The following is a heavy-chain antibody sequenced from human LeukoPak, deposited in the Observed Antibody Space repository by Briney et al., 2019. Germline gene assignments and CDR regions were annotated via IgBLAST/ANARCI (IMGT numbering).Heavy chain of an antibody. CDR1: GGSISSGGYY. Sequence: SQTLSLTCTVSGGSISSGGYYWSWLRQHPGKGLEWIGYIYYSGSTYYNPSLKSRVTISVDTSKNQFSLTLSSVTAADTAVYYCARGYDSSGYLGYESLDYSGQGTLVTVSS. CDR3: ARGYDSSGYLGYESLDY. J-gene: IGHJ4*02. V-gene: IGHV4-31*03. D-gene: IGHD3-22*01. CDR2: IYYSGST.